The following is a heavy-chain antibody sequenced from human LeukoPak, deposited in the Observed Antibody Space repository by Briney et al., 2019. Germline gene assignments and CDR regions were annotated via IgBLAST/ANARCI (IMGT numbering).Heavy chain of an antibody. CDR2: ISYDGSDK. CDR3: ARDHRYYYDSSGYYSGTTFDY. Sequence: GGSLRLSCAASGFTFSSCGMQWVRQAPGKGLEWVAVISYDGSDKYYADSVKGRFTISRDNSKNTLYLQMNSLRAEDTAVYYCARDHRYYYDSSGYYSGTTFDYWGQGTLVTVSS. D-gene: IGHD3-22*01. V-gene: IGHV3-30*03. CDR1: GFTFSSCG. J-gene: IGHJ4*02.